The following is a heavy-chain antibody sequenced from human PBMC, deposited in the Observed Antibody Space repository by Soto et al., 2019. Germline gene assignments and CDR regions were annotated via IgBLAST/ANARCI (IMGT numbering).Heavy chain of an antibody. J-gene: IGHJ4*02. V-gene: IGHV4-30-2*01. CDR2: IYHSGST. CDR1: GGSISSGGYS. CDR3: ARRGYDILTGYYEVDY. D-gene: IGHD3-9*01. Sequence: PSETLSLTCAVSGGSISSGGYSWSWIRQPPGKGLEWIGYIYHSGSTYYNPSLKSRVTISVDRSKNQFSLKLSSVTAADTAVYYCARRGYDILTGYYEVDYWGQGTLVTVSS.